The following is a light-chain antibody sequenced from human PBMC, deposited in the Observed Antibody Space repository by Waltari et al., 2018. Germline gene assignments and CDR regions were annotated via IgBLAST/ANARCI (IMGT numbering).Light chain of an antibody. CDR3: SSYTRRNTPSSV. J-gene: IGLJ1*01. V-gene: IGLV2-14*01. CDR2: EVT. CDR1: SSDIGVYDY. Sequence: QSALTQPASVSGSPGQSITISCTGTSSDIGVYDYVSWYQQHPGKAPKLLIYEVTNRPSGVSNRFSGSKSGNTASLAISGLQPEDEADYYCSSYTRRNTPSSVFGTGTQVTVL.